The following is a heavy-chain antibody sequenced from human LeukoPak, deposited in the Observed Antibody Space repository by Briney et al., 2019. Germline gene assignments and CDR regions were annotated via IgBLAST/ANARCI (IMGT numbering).Heavy chain of an antibody. V-gene: IGHV4-59*12. Sequence: SETLSLTCTVSGGSISSYYWSWIRQPPGKGLEWIGYIYYSGSTNYNPSLKSRVTISVDTSKNQFSLKLSSVTAADTAVYYCARDLLGYGDYWYFDLWGRGTLVTVSS. CDR3: ARDLLGYGDYWYFDL. CDR1: GGSISSYY. D-gene: IGHD4-17*01. J-gene: IGHJ2*01. CDR2: IYYSGST.